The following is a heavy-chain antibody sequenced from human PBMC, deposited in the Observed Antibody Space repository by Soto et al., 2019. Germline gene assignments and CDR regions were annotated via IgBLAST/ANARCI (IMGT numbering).Heavy chain of an antibody. CDR2: MYYSGST. D-gene: IGHD1-26*01. CDR3: ASQNKVLRGDWYFDL. Sequence: QLQESGPGLVKPSETLSLTCTVSGGSISSTSYYWGWIRQPPGKGLEWIGSMYYSGSTYYNPSLKSRVIISEDTSKSQFSLKLTSVTAADTAVYYCASQNKVLRGDWYFDLWGRGTLVTVSS. V-gene: IGHV4-39*01. J-gene: IGHJ2*01. CDR1: GGSISSTSYY.